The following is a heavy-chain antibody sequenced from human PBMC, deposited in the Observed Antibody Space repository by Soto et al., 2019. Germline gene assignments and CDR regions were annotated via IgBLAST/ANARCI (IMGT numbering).Heavy chain of an antibody. D-gene: IGHD3-10*01. CDR3: ARETGSGSYFNY. CDR1: GGTFSSYT. Sequence: SVKVSCKASGGTFSSYTISWVRQAPGQGLEWMGRIIPILGIANYAQKFQGRVTITADKSTSTAYMELSSLRSEDTAVYYCARETGSGSYFNYWGQGTLVTVSS. CDR2: IIPILGIA. J-gene: IGHJ4*02. V-gene: IGHV1-69*04.